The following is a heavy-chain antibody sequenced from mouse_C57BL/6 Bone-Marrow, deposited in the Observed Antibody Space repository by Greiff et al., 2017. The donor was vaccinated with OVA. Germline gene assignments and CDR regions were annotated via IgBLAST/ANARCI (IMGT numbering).Heavy chain of an antibody. Sequence: EVQLQESGGGLVQPGGSLSLSCAASGFTFTDYYMSWVRQPPGTALEWLGFIRNKANGYTTEYSASVKGRFTISRDNSQSILYLQMNALRAEDSATYYCARSPYLYYFDYWGQGTTLTVSS. CDR3: ARSPYLYYFDY. V-gene: IGHV7-3*01. D-gene: IGHD1-1*01. CDR1: GFTFTDYY. J-gene: IGHJ2*01. CDR2: IRNKANGYTT.